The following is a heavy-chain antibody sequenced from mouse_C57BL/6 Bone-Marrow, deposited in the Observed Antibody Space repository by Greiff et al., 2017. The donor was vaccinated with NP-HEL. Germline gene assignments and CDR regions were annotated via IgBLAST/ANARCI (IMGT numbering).Heavy chain of an antibody. CDR1: GYTFTEYT. CDR2: FYPGSGSI. Sequence: QVHVKQSGAELVKPGASVKLSCKASGYTFTEYTIHWVKQRSGQGLEWIGWFYPGSGSIKYNEKFKDKATLTADKSSSTVYMELSRLTSEDSAVYFCARHEEGRLRQRPWFAYWGQGTLVTVSA. CDR3: ARHEEGRLRQRPWFAY. J-gene: IGHJ3*01. D-gene: IGHD2-4*01. V-gene: IGHV1-62-2*01.